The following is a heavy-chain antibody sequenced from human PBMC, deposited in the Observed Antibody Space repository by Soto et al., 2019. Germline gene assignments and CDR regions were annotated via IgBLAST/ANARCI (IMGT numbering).Heavy chain of an antibody. Sequence: GGSLRLACAASGFTFNAYSMHWVRQAPGKGLEWVSLISWDGGITYYGDSVKGRFTVSRDNSDNSLYLQMTSLRSDDTAFYYCAKDSYDILTGQKRYFDSWGQGTLVTVSS. D-gene: IGHD3-9*01. CDR1: GFTFNAYS. CDR3: AKDSYDILTGQKRYFDS. J-gene: IGHJ4*02. V-gene: IGHV3-43*01. CDR2: ISWDGGIT.